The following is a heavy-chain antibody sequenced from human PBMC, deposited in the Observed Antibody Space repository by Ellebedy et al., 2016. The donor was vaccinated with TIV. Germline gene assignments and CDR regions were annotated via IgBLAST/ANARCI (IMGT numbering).Heavy chain of an antibody. CDR1: GASVSSANW. D-gene: IGHD3-3*01. J-gene: IGHJ4*02. CDR2: MYHFGST. Sequence: MPSETLSLTCTVSGASVSSANWWNWIRQSPGTGLEWIGEMYHFGSTNYNPSLKSRVTISVDTSKNQFSLKLSSVTAADTAVYYCASTDHLESYYFDYWGQGTLVTVSS. CDR3: ASTDHLESYYFDY. V-gene: IGHV4-4*02.